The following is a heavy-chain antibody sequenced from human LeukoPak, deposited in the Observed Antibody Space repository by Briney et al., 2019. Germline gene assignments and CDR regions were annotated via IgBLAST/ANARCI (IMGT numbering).Heavy chain of an antibody. J-gene: IGHJ4*02. V-gene: IGHV4-39*07. D-gene: IGHD3-22*01. CDR3: ARDPSDFYYYDSSGYFDY. CDR1: GGSISSSSYY. Sequence: PSETLSLTCTVSGGSISSSSYYWGWIRQPPGKGLEWIGSIYYSGSTYYNPSLKSRVTISVDTSKNQFSLKLSSVTAADTAVYYCARDPSDFYYYDSSGYFDYWGQGTLVTVTS. CDR2: IYYSGST.